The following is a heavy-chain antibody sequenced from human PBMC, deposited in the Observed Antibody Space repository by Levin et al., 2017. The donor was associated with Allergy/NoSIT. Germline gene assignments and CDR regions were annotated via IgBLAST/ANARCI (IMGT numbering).Heavy chain of an antibody. J-gene: IGHJ4*02. D-gene: IGHD4-17*01. CDR3: AKMPNGDYYFDY. CDR1: GFTFSSYA. V-gene: IGHV3-23*01. Sequence: GGSLRLSCAASGFTFSSYAMSWVRQAPGKGLEWVSAIIGSGGSTYYADSVKGRFTISRDNSKNTLYLQMNSLRAEDTAVYYCAKMPNGDYYFDYWGQGTLVTVSS. CDR2: IIGSGGST.